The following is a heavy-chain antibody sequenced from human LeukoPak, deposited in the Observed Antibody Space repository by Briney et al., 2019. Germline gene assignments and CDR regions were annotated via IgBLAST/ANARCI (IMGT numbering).Heavy chain of an antibody. V-gene: IGHV3-23*01. D-gene: IGHD4-17*01. J-gene: IGHJ5*02. CDR3: AKDLGTTVTTGWFDP. CDR1: GFTFSSNA. Sequence: GGSLRLSCAASGFTFSSNAMSWVRQAPGKGLEWVSAISGSGGSAFYADSVKGRFTISRDNSKNTLYLQMDSLRAEDTAVYYCAKDLGTTVTTGWFDPWGQGTLVTVSS. CDR2: ISGSGGSA.